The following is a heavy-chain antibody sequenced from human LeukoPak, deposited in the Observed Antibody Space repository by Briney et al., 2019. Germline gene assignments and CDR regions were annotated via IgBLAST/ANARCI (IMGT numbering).Heavy chain of an antibody. V-gene: IGHV3-7*01. CDR2: IKQDGSEK. D-gene: IGHD3-9*01. CDR1: GFTFSSYW. Sequence: GGSLRLSCAASGFTFSSYWMSWVRQAPGKGLEWVANIKQDGSEKYYVDSVKGRFTISRDNAKNSLYLQMNSLRAEDTAVYYCARDGQGALRYFDWLLPVYFDYWGQGTLVTVSS. CDR3: ARDGQGALRYFDWLLPVYFDY. J-gene: IGHJ4*02.